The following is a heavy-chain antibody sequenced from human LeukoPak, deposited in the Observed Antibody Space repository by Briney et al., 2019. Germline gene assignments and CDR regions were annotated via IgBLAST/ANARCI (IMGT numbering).Heavy chain of an antibody. Sequence: SETLSPTCTVSGGSISSYYWSWIRQPPGKGLEWIGYIYYSGSTNYNPSLKSRVTISVDTSKNQFSLKLSSVTAADTAVYYCARGLGHDAFDIWGQGTMITVSS. CDR1: GGSISSYY. V-gene: IGHV4-59*01. CDR2: IYYSGST. CDR3: ARGLGHDAFDI. J-gene: IGHJ3*02. D-gene: IGHD1-26*01.